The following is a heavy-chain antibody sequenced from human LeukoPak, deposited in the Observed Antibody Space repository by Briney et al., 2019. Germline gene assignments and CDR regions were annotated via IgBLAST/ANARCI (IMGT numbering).Heavy chain of an antibody. CDR3: AREAPMITFGGVIVFDY. J-gene: IGHJ4*02. CDR1: GYTFTGYY. Sequence: GASVKVSCKASGYTFTGYYMHWVRQAPGQGLEWMGWINPNSGGTNYAQKFQGRVTMTRDTSTSTVYMELSSLRSEDTAVYYCAREAPMITFGGVIVFDYWGQGTLVTVSS. V-gene: IGHV1-2*02. D-gene: IGHD3-16*02. CDR2: INPNSGGT.